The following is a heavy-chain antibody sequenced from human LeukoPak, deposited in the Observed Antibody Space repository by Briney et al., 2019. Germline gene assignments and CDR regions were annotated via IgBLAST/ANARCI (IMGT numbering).Heavy chain of an antibody. Sequence: GGSLRLSCAASGFTFSTYAITWVRQGPGKGLEWVSAIRPDGDRTYYANPVRGRFTTSRDNSKDTVYLQINGLRVEDTAVYYCAREQSGTRGWYTVDYWGQGTLVTVSS. D-gene: IGHD6-19*01. CDR3: AREQSGTRGWYTVDY. CDR1: GFTFSTYA. CDR2: IRPDGDRT. V-gene: IGHV3-23*01. J-gene: IGHJ4*02.